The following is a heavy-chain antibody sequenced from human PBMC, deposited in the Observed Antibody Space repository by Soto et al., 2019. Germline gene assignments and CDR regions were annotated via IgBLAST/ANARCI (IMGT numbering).Heavy chain of an antibody. Sequence: QVQLVQSGAEVKKPGSSVKVSCNASGGTFSSYAISWVRQAPGQGLEWMGGIIPIFGTANYAQKFQGRVTITADKSTSTAYMELSSLRSEDTAVYYCAREDPYSSGGTYGMDVWGQGTTVTVSS. CDR2: IIPIFGTA. V-gene: IGHV1-69*06. J-gene: IGHJ6*02. CDR1: GGTFSSYA. D-gene: IGHD6-19*01. CDR3: AREDPYSSGGTYGMDV.